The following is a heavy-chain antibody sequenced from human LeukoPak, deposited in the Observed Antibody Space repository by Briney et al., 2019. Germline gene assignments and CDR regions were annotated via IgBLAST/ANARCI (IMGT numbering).Heavy chain of an antibody. CDR3: AKVLFVLSSSTPYMDV. CDR1: GFTFSSYG. D-gene: IGHD6-6*01. CDR2: IRYDGSNK. Sequence: PGGSLRLSCAASGFTFSSYGMHWVRQAPGKGLEWVAFIRYDGSNKYYADSVKGRFTISRDNSKNTLYLQMNSLRAEDTAVYYCAKVLFVLSSSTPYMDVWGKGTTVTVSS. J-gene: IGHJ6*03. V-gene: IGHV3-30*02.